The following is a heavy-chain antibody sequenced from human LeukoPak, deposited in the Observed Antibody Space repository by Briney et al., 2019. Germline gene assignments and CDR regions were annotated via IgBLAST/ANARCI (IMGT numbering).Heavy chain of an antibody. CDR1: GGSFSGYY. D-gene: IGHD1-26*01. Sequence: PSETLSLTCAVYGGSFSGYYWSWIRQPPGKGLERIGEINHSGSTNYNPSLKSRVTISVDTSKNQFSLKLSSVTAADTAVYYCARGASRSSPFDYWGQGTLVTVSS. J-gene: IGHJ4*02. CDR3: ARGASRSSPFDY. CDR2: INHSGST. V-gene: IGHV4-34*01.